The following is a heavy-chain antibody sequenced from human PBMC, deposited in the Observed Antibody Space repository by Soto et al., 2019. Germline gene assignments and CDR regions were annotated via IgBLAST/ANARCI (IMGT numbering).Heavy chain of an antibody. CDR3: AREDIVVVPAAVHAFDI. V-gene: IGHV3-11*01. D-gene: IGHD2-2*01. Sequence: GGSLRLSCAASGFTFSNYYMSWIRQAPGKGLEWVSYISSSGSTIYYADSVKGRFTISRDNAKNSLYLQMNSLRAEDTAVYYCAREDIVVVPAAVHAFDIWGQGTMVTVSS. CDR2: ISSSGSTI. J-gene: IGHJ3*02. CDR1: GFTFSNYY.